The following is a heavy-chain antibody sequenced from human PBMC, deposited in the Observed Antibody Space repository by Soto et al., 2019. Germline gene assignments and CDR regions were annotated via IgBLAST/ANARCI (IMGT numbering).Heavy chain of an antibody. CDR3: ARGGGIVVVTAPYDH. V-gene: IGHV1-46*03. D-gene: IGHD2-21*02. CDR1: GYTLSSNY. CDR2: INPSGGYT. J-gene: IGHJ4*02. Sequence: ASVKVSSKASGYTLSSNYMNWVQQAPGQGLEWLGIINPSGGYTTYAQRFLGRVTMTSDTSTSTVHMELGSLTSEDTAVYYCARGGGIVVVTAPYDHWXQGTLVTVS.